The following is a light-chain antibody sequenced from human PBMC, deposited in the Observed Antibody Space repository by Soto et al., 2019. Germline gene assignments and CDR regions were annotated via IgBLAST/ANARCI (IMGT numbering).Light chain of an antibody. CDR3: SSYTTSSTRV. J-gene: IGLJ1*01. Sequence: QSVLTQPASVSGSPGQSIAISCTGTSSDVGAYDFVSWYQQHPDKAPKLMIYEVSHRPSGVSYRFSGSKSANTATLTISGLQAEDEADYYCSSYTTSSTRVFGTGTKVTVL. CDR2: EVS. V-gene: IGLV2-14*03. CDR1: SSDVGAYDF.